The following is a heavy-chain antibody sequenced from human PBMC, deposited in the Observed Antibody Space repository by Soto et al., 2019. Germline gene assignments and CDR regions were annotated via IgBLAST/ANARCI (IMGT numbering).Heavy chain of an antibody. CDR1: GFTFSNFV. CDR3: ARGHSTVGSTQVVFDS. V-gene: IGHV3-23*03. CDR2: INGGGTST. J-gene: IGHJ4*02. Sequence: EVQLLESGGGLVQPGGSLKLSCAASGFTFSNFVMNWVRQAPGKGREWVSLINGGGTSTYYADSVKGGFTVSRDKSKNTVFLQISILGGEDTAVYFCARGHSTVGSTQVVFDSWGQGTMVTVSS. D-gene: IGHD2-2*01.